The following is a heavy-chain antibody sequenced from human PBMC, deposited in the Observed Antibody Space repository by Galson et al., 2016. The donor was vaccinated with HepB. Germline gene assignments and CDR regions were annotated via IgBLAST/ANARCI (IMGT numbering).Heavy chain of an antibody. V-gene: IGHV2-5*02. CDR1: GFSLSSSGVG. CDR2: IYWDGDE. Sequence: PALVKPTQTLTLTCTFSGFSLSSSGVGVGWIRQSPGKALEWLALIYWDGDERYSPSLKSRLTITKDTPKNRVVLTMTNMDPVDTATYYCVHIVHSGSYYYVAYWGQGTLVTVSS. CDR3: VHIVHSGSYYYVAY. J-gene: IGHJ4*02. D-gene: IGHD1-26*01.